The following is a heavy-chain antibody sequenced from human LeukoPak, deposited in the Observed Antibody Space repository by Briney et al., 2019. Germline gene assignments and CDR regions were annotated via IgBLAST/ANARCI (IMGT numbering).Heavy chain of an antibody. Sequence: GGSLRLSCAASGYTFTTYAMHWVREAPGKGLEWVSAISGSGGSTYYADSVKGRFTISRDNSKNTLYLQMNSLRAEDTAVYYCAKDDTVTTPGFAFDIWGQGTMVTVSS. V-gene: IGHV3-23*01. J-gene: IGHJ3*02. CDR3: AKDDTVTTPGFAFDI. D-gene: IGHD4-17*01. CDR2: ISGSGGST. CDR1: GYTFTTYA.